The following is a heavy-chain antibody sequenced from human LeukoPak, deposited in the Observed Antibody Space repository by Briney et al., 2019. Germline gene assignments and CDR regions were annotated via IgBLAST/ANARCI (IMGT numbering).Heavy chain of an antibody. J-gene: IGHJ6*03. V-gene: IGHV4-39*07. CDR1: GASTSGSSYF. CDR2: VYYTGST. Sequence: SETLSLTCAVSGASTSGSSYFWGFIRPPPGKGLEWIGSVYYTGSTEYTPSLKSRVTMSVDTSKNQFSLKLSSVTAADTAVYYCARDAGRGQNYYYYYMDVWGRGTTVTVSS. CDR3: ARDAGRGQNYYYYYMDV. D-gene: IGHD3/OR15-3a*01.